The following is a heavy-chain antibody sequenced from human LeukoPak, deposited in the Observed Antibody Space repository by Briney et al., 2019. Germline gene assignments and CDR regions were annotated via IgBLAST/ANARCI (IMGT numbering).Heavy chain of an antibody. V-gene: IGHV3-21*01. CDR2: ISSSSSYI. CDR3: AKDGRITIFGVVITEDNWFDP. D-gene: IGHD3-3*01. J-gene: IGHJ5*02. Sequence: GGSLRLSCAASGFTFSSYSMNWVRQAPGKGLEWVSSISSSSSYIYYADSVKGRFTISRDNAKNSLYLQMNSLRAEDTAVYYCAKDGRITIFGVVITEDNWFDPWGQGTLVTVSS. CDR1: GFTFSSYS.